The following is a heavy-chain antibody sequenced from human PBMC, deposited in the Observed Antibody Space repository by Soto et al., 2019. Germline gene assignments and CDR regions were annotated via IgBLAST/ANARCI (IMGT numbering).Heavy chain of an antibody. CDR3: ASVFDGDTAMVDY. D-gene: IGHD5-18*01. Sequence: QVKLQESGPGLVKPSGTLSLTCAVSGGSISSSNWWSWVRQPPGKGLEWIGEIYHSGSTNYNPSLTSRVTISVDTYKNQFSLKLSSVTAADTAVYYCASVFDGDTAMVDYWGQGTLVTVSS. V-gene: IGHV4-4*02. CDR2: IYHSGST. CDR1: GGSISSSNW. J-gene: IGHJ4*02.